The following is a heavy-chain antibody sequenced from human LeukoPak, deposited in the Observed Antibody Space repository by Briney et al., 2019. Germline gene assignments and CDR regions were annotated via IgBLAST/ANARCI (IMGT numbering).Heavy chain of an antibody. J-gene: IGHJ6*03. CDR2: ISSSSSYI. CDR3: ARGTGDSSWSDYYYYYMDV. CDR1: GFTFSSYS. D-gene: IGHD6-13*01. V-gene: IGHV3-21*01. Sequence: GGSLRLSCAASGFTFSSYSTNWVRQAPGKGLEWVSSISSSSSYIYYADSVKGRFTISRDNAKNSLYLQMNSLRAEDTAVYYCARGTGDSSWSDYYYYYMDVWGKGTTVTVSS.